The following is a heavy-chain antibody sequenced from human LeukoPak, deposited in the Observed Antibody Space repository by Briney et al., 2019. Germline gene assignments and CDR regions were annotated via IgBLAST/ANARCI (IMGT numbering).Heavy chain of an antibody. CDR3: AGWGYYDSSGVNY. V-gene: IGHV4-59*01. Sequence: PSETLSLTCTVSGGSISSYYWSWIRKPPGKGLEWIGYIYYSGSTNYNPSLKSRVTISVDTSKNQFSLKLSSVTAADTAVYYCAGWGYYDSSGVNYWGQGTLVTVSS. CDR1: GGSISSYY. D-gene: IGHD3-22*01. CDR2: IYYSGST. J-gene: IGHJ4*02.